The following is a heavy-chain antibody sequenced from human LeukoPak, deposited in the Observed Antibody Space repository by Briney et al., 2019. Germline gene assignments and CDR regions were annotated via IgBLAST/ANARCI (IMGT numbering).Heavy chain of an antibody. Sequence: ASVKVSCKASGYTFTGYYMHWVRQAPGQGLEWMGWINPNSGGTNYAQKFQGRVTMTRDTSISTAYMELSRLRSDDTAVYHCARDLFPDYYGSGLDYWGQGTLVTVSS. V-gene: IGHV1-2*02. CDR3: ARDLFPDYYGSGLDY. J-gene: IGHJ4*02. D-gene: IGHD3-10*01. CDR2: INPNSGGT. CDR1: GYTFTGYY.